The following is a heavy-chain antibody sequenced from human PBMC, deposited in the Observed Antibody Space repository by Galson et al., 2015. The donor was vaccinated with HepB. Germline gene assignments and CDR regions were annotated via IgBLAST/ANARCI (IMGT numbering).Heavy chain of an antibody. J-gene: IGHJ4*02. CDR2: IIPMLGIT. CDR3: AQGIVELHTDS. D-gene: IGHD1-7*01. Sequence: SVKVSCKASGGTFSTYTITWVRQAPGQGLEWMGRIIPMLGITNFAQKFQGRVTITADKSTSTVYMELSSLRSEDTAMYYCAQGIVELHTDSWGQGTLVTFSS. CDR1: GGTFSTYT. V-gene: IGHV1-69*02.